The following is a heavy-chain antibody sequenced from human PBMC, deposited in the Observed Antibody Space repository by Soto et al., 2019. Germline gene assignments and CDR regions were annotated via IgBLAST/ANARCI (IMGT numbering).Heavy chain of an antibody. J-gene: IGHJ4*02. CDR3: ASVPNYYFDY. CDR2: INHSGST. D-gene: IGHD2-2*01. V-gene: IGHV4-34*01. CDR1: GGSFSGYY. Sequence: QVQLQQWGAGLLKPSETLSLTCAVYGGSFSGYYWSWIRQPPGKGLEWIGEINHSGSTNYNPSLKSRVTISVDTSKNQFPLKLSSVTAADTAVYYCASVPNYYFDYWGQGTLVTLSS.